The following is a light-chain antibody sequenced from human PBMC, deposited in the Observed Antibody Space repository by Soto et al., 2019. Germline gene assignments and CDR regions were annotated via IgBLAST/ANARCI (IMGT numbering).Light chain of an antibody. CDR3: QQYGSSSWT. V-gene: IGKV3-20*01. CDR2: GAC. Sequence: EIVLTQSPGTLSLSPGERATLSCRASQRVSSSFLAWYQQKPGQAPRLLIYGACSRATGIPDRFRGSGSGTDLTFTISRLEPEDFAVYYCQQYGSSSWTFGQGTKVEIK. J-gene: IGKJ1*01. CDR1: QRVSSSF.